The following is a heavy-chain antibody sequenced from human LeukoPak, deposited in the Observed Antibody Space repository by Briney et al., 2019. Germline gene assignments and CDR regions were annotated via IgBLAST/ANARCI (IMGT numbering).Heavy chain of an antibody. Sequence: GGSLRLSCAASGFTFSSYGMHWVRQAPGKGLEWVAFIRYDGSNKYYADSVKGRFTISRDNAKNSLYLQMNSLRAEDTAVYYCASENSYYDSSGYLLYTDYWGQGTLVTVSS. J-gene: IGHJ4*02. D-gene: IGHD3-22*01. CDR1: GFTFSSYG. CDR3: ASENSYYDSSGYLLYTDY. CDR2: IRYDGSNK. V-gene: IGHV3-30*02.